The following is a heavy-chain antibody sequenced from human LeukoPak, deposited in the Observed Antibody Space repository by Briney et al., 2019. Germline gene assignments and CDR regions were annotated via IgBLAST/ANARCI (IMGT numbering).Heavy chain of an antibody. J-gene: IGHJ4*02. V-gene: IGHV3-21*01. CDR3: ARGWGITVTGSFDS. D-gene: IGHD4-11*01. Sequence: PGGSLRLSCAASGFTFRSYSMNWVRQAPGKGLEWVASISYTGDVIYYGESVKGRFTISRDNVKDSLNLQMNTLRAEDTAMYYCARGWGITVTGSFDSGGEGTVVIVPS. CDR1: GFTFRSYS. CDR2: ISYTGDVI.